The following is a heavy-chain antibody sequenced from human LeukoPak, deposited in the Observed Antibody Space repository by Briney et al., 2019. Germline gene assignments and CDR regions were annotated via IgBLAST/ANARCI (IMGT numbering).Heavy chain of an antibody. CDR3: ARDRTGTTDY. J-gene: IGHJ4*02. V-gene: IGHV4-4*02. CDR1: GGSINNNNW. Sequence: SETLSLTCAVSGGSINNNNWWTWVRQPPGKGLEWIGEISHSGSTNYNPSLKSRVTISVDKSNNQFSLKLSSVTAADTAVYYCARDRTGTTDYWGQGTLVTVSS. D-gene: IGHD1-1*01. CDR2: ISHSGST.